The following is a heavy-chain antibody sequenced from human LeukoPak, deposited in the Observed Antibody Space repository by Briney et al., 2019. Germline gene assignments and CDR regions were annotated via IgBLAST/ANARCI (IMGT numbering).Heavy chain of an antibody. D-gene: IGHD2-15*01. CDR3: AKTSNNHYSRGIDY. CDR2: ISSDGDKE. CDR1: GFTFSSYD. J-gene: IGHJ4*02. V-gene: IGHV3-30*18. Sequence: RTGGSLRLSCEGSGFTFSSYDMQWVRQPPGKGLEWVAHISSDGDKEYHSDSLKGRFTISRDNSKNTLFLQMSSLSEEDTAVYSCAKTSNNHYSRGIDYWGQGTLVSVSS.